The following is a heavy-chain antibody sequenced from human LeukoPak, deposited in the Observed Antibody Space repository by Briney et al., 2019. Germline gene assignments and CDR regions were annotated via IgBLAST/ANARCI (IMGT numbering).Heavy chain of an antibody. J-gene: IGHJ4*02. V-gene: IGHV3-23*01. D-gene: IGHD3-10*01. Sequence: GGSLRLSCAASGFTFSTYAMSWVSQAPGKGLEWVSVISGSGGSTYYADSVKGRFTISRDNSKNTLYLQMNSLRAEDTAVYYCAKQYYGSGSYYVRFDHWGQGTLVTVSS. CDR1: GFTFSTYA. CDR3: AKQYYGSGSYYVRFDH. CDR2: ISGSGGST.